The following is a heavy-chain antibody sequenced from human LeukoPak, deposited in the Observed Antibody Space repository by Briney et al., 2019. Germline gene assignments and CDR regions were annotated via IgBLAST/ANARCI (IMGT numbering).Heavy chain of an antibody. V-gene: IGHV3-23*01. Sequence: PGGSLRLSCAASGFTLSSYAMSWVRQAPGKGLEWVSAISGSGGSTYYADSVKGRFTISRDNSKNTLYLQMNSLRAEDTAVYYCANSASIAVAGTPDDYWGQGTLVTVSS. CDR2: ISGSGGST. D-gene: IGHD6-19*01. CDR1: GFTLSSYA. CDR3: ANSASIAVAGTPDDY. J-gene: IGHJ4*02.